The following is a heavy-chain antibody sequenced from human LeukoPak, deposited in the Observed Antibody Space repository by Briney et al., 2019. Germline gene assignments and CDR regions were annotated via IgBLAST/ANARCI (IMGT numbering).Heavy chain of an antibody. J-gene: IGHJ4*02. Sequence: PGGSLRLSCAASGFTFDGYAMHWVRQAPGKGLEWVSGISWNSGSIGYADSVKGRFTISRDNAKNSLYLQMNSLRAEDTALYYCAKDRYIAVAANFDYWGQGTLVTVSS. CDR2: ISWNSGSI. CDR3: AKDRYIAVAANFDY. D-gene: IGHD6-19*01. CDR1: GFTFDGYA. V-gene: IGHV3-9*01.